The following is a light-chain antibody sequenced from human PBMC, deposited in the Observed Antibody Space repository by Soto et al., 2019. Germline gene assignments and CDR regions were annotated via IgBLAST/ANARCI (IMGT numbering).Light chain of an antibody. CDR1: HSDIGAGYG. CDR2: DTT. Sequence: QSVLTQPPSVTGALGQRVTISCTGSHSDIGAGYGVHWYQQFPHSAPKLLIYDTTNRPSGVPDRFSGSRSGTSASLAITGLQAEDEADYYCQSFDSSRIGLLFGGGTKVTVL. CDR3: QSFDSSRIGLL. V-gene: IGLV1-40*01. J-gene: IGLJ2*01.